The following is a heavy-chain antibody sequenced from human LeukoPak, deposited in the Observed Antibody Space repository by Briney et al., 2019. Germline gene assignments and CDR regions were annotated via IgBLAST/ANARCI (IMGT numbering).Heavy chain of an antibody. CDR3: AKGARLRLGEDFDY. D-gene: IGHD3-16*01. CDR2: ISGSGATT. CDR1: GFTFSSYA. Sequence: GGSLRPSCAASGFTFSSYAMSWVRQAPGKGLEWVSAISGSGATTYYADSVKGRLTISRDNSKNTVYLQMNSLRAEDTAVYYCAKGARLRLGEDFDYWGQGTLVTVSS. V-gene: IGHV3-23*01. J-gene: IGHJ4*02.